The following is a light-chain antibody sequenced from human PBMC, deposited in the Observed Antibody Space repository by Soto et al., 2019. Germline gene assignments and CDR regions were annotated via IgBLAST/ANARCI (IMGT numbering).Light chain of an antibody. CDR2: GTS. V-gene: IGKV3-20*01. J-gene: IGKJ1*01. CDR3: QQYGSLSWT. Sequence: DIVLTQSPGTLSLSPGEGATLSCKASQEISSSYVAWYQQTPGQAPRLLIYGTSNRGTGIPDRFRGSGSGTDFTLTINRLEPEDFAVYYCQQYGSLSWTFGQGTKVDIK. CDR1: QEISSSY.